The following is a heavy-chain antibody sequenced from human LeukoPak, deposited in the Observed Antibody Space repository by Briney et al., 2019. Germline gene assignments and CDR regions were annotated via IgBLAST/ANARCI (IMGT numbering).Heavy chain of an antibody. CDR1: GGSFSGYY. J-gene: IGHJ6*03. D-gene: IGHD3-22*01. V-gene: IGHV4-34*01. CDR2: INHSGST. Sequence: SETLSLTCAVYGGSFSGYYWSWIRQPPGKGLEWIGEINHSGSTNYNPSLKSRVTISVDTSKNQFSLKLSSVTAVDTAVYYCARGRYYDSSGYYPSYYMDVWGKGTTVTVSS. CDR3: ARGRYYDSSGYYPSYYMDV.